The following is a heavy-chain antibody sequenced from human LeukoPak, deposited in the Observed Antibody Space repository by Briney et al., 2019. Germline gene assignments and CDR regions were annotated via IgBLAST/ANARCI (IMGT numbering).Heavy chain of an antibody. D-gene: IGHD3-9*01. CDR2: ISYDGSNK. CDR1: GFTFSSYA. J-gene: IGHJ4*02. Sequence: PGGSLRLSCAAPGFTFSSYAMSWVRQAPGKGLEWVAVISYDGSNKYYADSVKGRFTISRDNSKNTLYLQMNSLRAEDTAVYYCARDRLDDILTGYLPFTFDYWGQGTLVTVSS. CDR3: ARDRLDDILTGYLPFTFDY. V-gene: IGHV3-30*04.